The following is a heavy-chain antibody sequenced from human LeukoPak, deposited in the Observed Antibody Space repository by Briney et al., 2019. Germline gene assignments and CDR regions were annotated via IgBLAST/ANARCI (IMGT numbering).Heavy chain of an antibody. V-gene: IGHV3-15*01. CDR2: IKSKADGGTA. Sequence: GGSLRLSCAASGFTFSNAWMNWVRQAPGKGLEWVGRIKSKADGGTADYAAPVKGRFTISRDDSQNTLYLQMNSLKSEDTAVYYCTTLRYFDWLLSHYFDFWGQGTLVTVSS. D-gene: IGHD3-9*01. CDR1: GFTFSNAW. CDR3: TTLRYFDWLLSHYFDF. J-gene: IGHJ4*02.